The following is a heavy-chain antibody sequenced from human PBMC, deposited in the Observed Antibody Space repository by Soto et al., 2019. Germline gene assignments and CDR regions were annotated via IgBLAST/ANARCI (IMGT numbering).Heavy chain of an antibody. D-gene: IGHD1-20*01. CDR2: IYSGGST. J-gene: IGHJ3*02. CDR3: AREHITGTTRGAFDM. Sequence: EVQLVESGGGLIQPGGSLRLSCAASGFIINNNYMSWVRQSPGQGLEWVSVIYSGGSTYYADSVKGRFTISRDNSKNTLYIKMNSLRAEDTAMFYCAREHITGTTRGAFDMWGQGTMVTVSS. V-gene: IGHV3-53*01. CDR1: GFIINNNY.